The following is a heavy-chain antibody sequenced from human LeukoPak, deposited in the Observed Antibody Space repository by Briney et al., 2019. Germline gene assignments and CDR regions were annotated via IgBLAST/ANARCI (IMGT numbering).Heavy chain of an antibody. Sequence: SETLSLTCTVSGGSISSYYWSWIRQPPGKGLEWIGYIYNSGSTNYNPSLKSRVTISVDTSKNQFSLKLSSVTAADTAVYYCARVAGTYCSSTSCYNDYYYMDVWGKGTTVTVSS. D-gene: IGHD2-2*02. V-gene: IGHV4-59*08. CDR2: IYNSGST. CDR1: GGSISSYY. CDR3: ARVAGTYCSSTSCYNDYYYMDV. J-gene: IGHJ6*03.